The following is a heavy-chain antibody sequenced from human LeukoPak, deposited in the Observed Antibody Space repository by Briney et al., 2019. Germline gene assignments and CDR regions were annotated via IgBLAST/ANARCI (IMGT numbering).Heavy chain of an antibody. D-gene: IGHD6-19*01. V-gene: IGHV3-23*01. J-gene: IGHJ4*02. CDR3: AKGPSGQWLVDY. Sequence: GGSLRLSCAASGFTVSSNYMSWVRQAPGKGLEWVSAISGSGGSTYYADSVKGRFTISRDNSKNTLYLQMNSLRAEDTAVYYCAKGPSGQWLVDYWGQGTLVTVSS. CDR2: ISGSGGST. CDR1: GFTVSSNY.